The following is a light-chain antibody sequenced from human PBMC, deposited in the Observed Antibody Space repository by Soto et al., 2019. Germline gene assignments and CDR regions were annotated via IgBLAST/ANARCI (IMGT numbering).Light chain of an antibody. Sequence: EMVMTQSPAVLSGSPGENAILLCRASQSVNSNYLAWYQQHPGQPPRLLIYGISTRATGIPARFSGSGSGTEFSLTISSLQSEDFAVYYCQQYSKWPITFGQGTRLEIK. CDR2: GIS. CDR3: QQYSKWPIT. V-gene: IGKV3-15*01. CDR1: QSVNSN. J-gene: IGKJ5*01.